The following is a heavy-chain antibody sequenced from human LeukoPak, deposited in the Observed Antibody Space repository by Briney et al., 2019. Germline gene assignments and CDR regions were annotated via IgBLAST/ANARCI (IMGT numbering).Heavy chain of an antibody. J-gene: IGHJ5*02. CDR1: GYSFTSYW. CDR3: ARRRGGYNRGDWFDP. Sequence: GESPKIPCKGSGYSFTSYWNGWVRQMPGKGLEWRGIIYPGDSDTRYSPSFQGQVTISADKSISTAYLQWSSLKASDTAMYYCARRRGGYNRGDWFDPWGQGTLVTVSS. V-gene: IGHV5-51*01. D-gene: IGHD5-24*01. CDR2: IYPGDSDT.